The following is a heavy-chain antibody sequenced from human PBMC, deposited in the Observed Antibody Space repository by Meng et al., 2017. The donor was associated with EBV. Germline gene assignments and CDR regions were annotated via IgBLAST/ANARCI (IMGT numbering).Heavy chain of an antibody. Sequence: QVQLGQSGGEGKKPGASVKVSCKASGYTFTGYYMHWVRQAPGQGLEWMGRINPNSGGTNYAQKFQGRVTMTRDTSISTAYMELSRLRSDDTAVYYCARVGIAVAGTGDYWGQGTLVTVSS. CDR2: INPNSGGT. CDR1: GYTFTGYY. J-gene: IGHJ4*02. CDR3: ARVGIAVAGTGDY. D-gene: IGHD6-19*01. V-gene: IGHV1-2*06.